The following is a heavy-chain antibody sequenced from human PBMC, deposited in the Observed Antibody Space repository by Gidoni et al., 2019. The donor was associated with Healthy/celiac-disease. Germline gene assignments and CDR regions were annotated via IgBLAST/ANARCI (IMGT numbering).Heavy chain of an antibody. CDR1: GFSLSTSGVG. J-gene: IGHJ3*02. CDR3: AHNVDYYDSSGSSAPFDI. D-gene: IGHD3-22*01. CDR2: IYWDDDK. V-gene: IGHV2-5*02. Sequence: QITLKESGPTLVKPTQTLTLTCTFSGFSLSTSGVGVGWIRQPPGKALEWLALIYWDDDKRYSPSLKSRLTITKDTSKNQVVLTMTNMDPVDTATYYCAHNVDYYDSSGSSAPFDIWGQGTMVTVSS.